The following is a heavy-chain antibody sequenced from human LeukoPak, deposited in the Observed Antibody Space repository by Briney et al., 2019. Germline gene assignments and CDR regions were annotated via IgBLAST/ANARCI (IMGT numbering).Heavy chain of an antibody. D-gene: IGHD4-23*01. J-gene: IGHJ2*01. Sequence: KPSETLSLTCTVSGGSISSGGYYWSWIRQHPGKGLEWIGYIYYSGSTYYNPSLKSRVTISVDTSKNQFSLKLSSVTAADTAVYYCARVDYGGNSEDWYFDLWGRGTQVTVSS. V-gene: IGHV4-31*03. CDR3: ARVDYGGNSEDWYFDL. CDR1: GGSISSGGYY. CDR2: IYYSGST.